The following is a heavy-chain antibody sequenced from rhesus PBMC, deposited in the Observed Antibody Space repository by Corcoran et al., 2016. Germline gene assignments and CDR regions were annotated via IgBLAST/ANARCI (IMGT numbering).Heavy chain of an antibody. D-gene: IGHD2-39*02. CDR3: ARGYTKGPFDY. CDR2: IGGSSGST. CDR1: GYSISSGYG. V-gene: IGHV4-127*01. J-gene: IGHJ4*01. Sequence: QVQLQESGPGLVKPSETLSLTCAVSGYSISSGYGWSWIRQPPGKGLGWIWYIGGSSGSTNYNPSLKLRFPISTDTSKNDFSLKLSSLTAADTAVYYCARGYTKGPFDYWGQGVLVTVSS.